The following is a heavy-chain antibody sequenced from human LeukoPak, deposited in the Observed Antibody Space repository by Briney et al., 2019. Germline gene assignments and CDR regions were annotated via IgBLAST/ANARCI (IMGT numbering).Heavy chain of an antibody. Sequence: GGSLRLSCAASGFTFSSYDMHWVRQATGKGLEWVSAIGTAGDTYYPGSVKGRFTISRENAKNSLYLQMNSLRAGDTAVYYCARVTATQDAFDIWGQGTMVTVSS. CDR1: GFTFSSYD. CDR2: IGTAGDT. V-gene: IGHV3-13*01. J-gene: IGHJ3*02. CDR3: ARVTATQDAFDI. D-gene: IGHD5-18*01.